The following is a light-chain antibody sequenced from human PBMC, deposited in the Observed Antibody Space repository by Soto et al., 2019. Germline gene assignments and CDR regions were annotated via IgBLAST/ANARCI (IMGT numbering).Light chain of an antibody. CDR2: DAS. Sequence: EIVLTQSPATLSLSPGERATLSCRASQSVSSYLAWYQQKPGQAPRLLIYDASNRATGIPARFSGSGSGTDFTLTISSLEPEAFAVYYCQQRSNWPRLWTFGQGTKVEIK. CDR3: QQRSNWPRLWT. CDR1: QSVSSY. V-gene: IGKV3-11*01. J-gene: IGKJ1*01.